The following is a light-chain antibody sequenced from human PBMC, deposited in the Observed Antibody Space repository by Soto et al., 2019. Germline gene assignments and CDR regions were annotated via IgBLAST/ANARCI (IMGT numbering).Light chain of an antibody. V-gene: IGKV1-9*01. CDR3: QQLNAFPPVFT. J-gene: IGKJ3*01. Sequence: DIQLTQDPSVLSASVGDRVTITCRASQGIRSYLAWYQQRPGKAPELLIYGASTLRPGGASRFSGSGSGREFTLTISSLQPEDFATYFCQQLNAFPPVFTFGPGTKVDIK. CDR2: GAS. CDR1: QGIRSY.